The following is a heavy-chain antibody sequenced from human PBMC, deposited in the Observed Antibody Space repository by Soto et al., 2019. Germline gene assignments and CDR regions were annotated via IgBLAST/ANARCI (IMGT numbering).Heavy chain of an antibody. Sequence: PGGSLRLSCAASGFTFRSLTMNWVRQAPGKGLEWVSTISSNSAYIYYTDALRGRFTISRDNAKNSLHLQMNSLRAEDTAVYYFARDASRDSSARGWFDPWGRGTLVTVSS. CDR3: ARDASRDSSARGWFDP. CDR1: GFTFRSLT. V-gene: IGHV3-21*01. D-gene: IGHD6-13*01. CDR2: ISSNSAYI. J-gene: IGHJ5*02.